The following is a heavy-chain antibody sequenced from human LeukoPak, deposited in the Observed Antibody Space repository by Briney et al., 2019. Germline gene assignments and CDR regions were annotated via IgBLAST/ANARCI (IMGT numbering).Heavy chain of an antibody. CDR3: ARGGYYDFWSGKIPPPDY. CDR1: GGSISSSSYY. D-gene: IGHD3-3*01. J-gene: IGHJ4*02. Sequence: PSETLSLTCTVSGGSISSSSYYWGWIRQPPGKGLEWIGSIYYSGSTYYNPSLKSRVTISVDTSKNQFSLKLSSVTAADTAVYYCARGGYYDFWSGKIPPPDYWGQGTLVTVSS. CDR2: IYYSGST. V-gene: IGHV4-39*07.